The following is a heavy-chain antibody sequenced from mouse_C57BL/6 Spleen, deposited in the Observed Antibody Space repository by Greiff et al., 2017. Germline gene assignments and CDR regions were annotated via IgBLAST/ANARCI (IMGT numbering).Heavy chain of an antibody. CDR3: ARRGSWFAY. CDR1: GYTFTDYY. CDR2: INPNNGGT. J-gene: IGHJ3*01. Sequence: EVQLQQSGPELVKPGASVTISCTASGYTFTDYYMNWVKQSPGKSLEWIGEINPNNGGTSYNQKFKGKAKLTVDKSSSTAYMELRSLTSEDSAVYYCARRGSWFAYWGQGTLVTVSA. V-gene: IGHV1-26*01.